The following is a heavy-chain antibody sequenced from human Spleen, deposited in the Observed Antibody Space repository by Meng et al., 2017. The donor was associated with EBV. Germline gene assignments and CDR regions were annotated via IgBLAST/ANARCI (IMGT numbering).Heavy chain of an antibody. CDR3: ARGGSGSPFDY. CDR2: ISHSGST. CDR1: GDSITYSNW. J-gene: IGHJ4*02. D-gene: IGHD2-15*01. Sequence: QVQVQVSGQERMHPSGTLSLTCAVSGDSITYSNWWSWFLQPPGKGLEWIGEISHSGSTNYNPSLKSRVTISVDKSKNQFSLKLSSVTAADTAVYYCARGGSGSPFDYWGQGTLVTVSS. V-gene: IGHV4-4*02.